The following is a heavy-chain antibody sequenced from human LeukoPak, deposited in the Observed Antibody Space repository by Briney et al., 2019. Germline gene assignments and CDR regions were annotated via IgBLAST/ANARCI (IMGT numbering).Heavy chain of an antibody. D-gene: IGHD2-21*01. V-gene: IGHV3-53*01. CDR3: AREIAD. J-gene: IGHJ4*02. CDR2: IYSGGST. Sequence: PGGSLRLSCTPAGFTVSSNYMSWVRQAPGKGLEWVSVIYSGGSTYYADSVKGRFTISRDNSKNTLYLQMNSLRAEDTVVYYCAREIADWGQGTLVTVSS. CDR1: GFTVSSNY.